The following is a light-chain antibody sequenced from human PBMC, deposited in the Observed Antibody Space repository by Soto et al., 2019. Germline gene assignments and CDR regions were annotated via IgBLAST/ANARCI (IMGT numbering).Light chain of an antibody. V-gene: IGLV6-57*04. CDR1: SGSIASNY. CDR3: QSYDSTNLVV. CDR2: EDN. Sequence: NFMLIQPHSVSESPGKTVTISCTRSSGSIASNYVQWYQQRPGSAPTTVIYEDNERPSGVPDRFSGSIDSSSNSASLTISGLQTEDEADYYCQSYDSTNLVVFGGGTKLTVL. J-gene: IGLJ2*01.